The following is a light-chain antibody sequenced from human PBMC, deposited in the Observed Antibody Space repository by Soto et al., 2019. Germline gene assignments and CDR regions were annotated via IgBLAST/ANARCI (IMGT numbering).Light chain of an antibody. V-gene: IGKV3-20*01. CDR2: GAS. J-gene: IGKJ3*01. Sequence: EIVLTQSPGTLSLSPGERATLSCRASQSVSSNYLAWYQQKPGQAPRLLIYGASSRATGIPGRFSGSGSGTDFTLTISRLEPEDFAAYYCQQYNNWPLFGPGTKVDIK. CDR3: QQYNNWPL. CDR1: QSVSSNY.